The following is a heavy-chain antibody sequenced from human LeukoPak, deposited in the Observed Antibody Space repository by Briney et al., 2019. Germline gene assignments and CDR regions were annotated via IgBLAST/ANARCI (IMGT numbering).Heavy chain of an antibody. V-gene: IGHV3-48*01. Sequence: PGGSLRLSCAASGFSFSSYSMNWVRQAPGKGLEWVSYISGSGNAKHYTDSVKGRFTISRDNSKNTLYLQMNSLRAEDTAVYYCAKDFYDYAGDYWGQGTLVTVSS. CDR1: GFSFSSYS. D-gene: IGHD3-16*01. CDR2: ISGSGNAK. J-gene: IGHJ4*02. CDR3: AKDFYDYAGDY.